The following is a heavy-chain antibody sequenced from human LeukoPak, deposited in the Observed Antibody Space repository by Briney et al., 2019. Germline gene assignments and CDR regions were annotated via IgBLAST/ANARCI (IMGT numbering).Heavy chain of an antibody. CDR1: GFTFDDYA. CDR2: ISWNSGGI. J-gene: IGHJ4*02. CDR3: ARGEMGSSCPFDY. V-gene: IGHV3-9*01. Sequence: PGRSLRLSCAASGFTFDDYAMHWVRQAPGKGLEWVSGISWNSGGIGYADSVKGRFTISRDNAKNSLYLQMNSLRAEDTAVYYCARGEMGSSCPFDYWGQGTLVTVSS. D-gene: IGHD6-13*01.